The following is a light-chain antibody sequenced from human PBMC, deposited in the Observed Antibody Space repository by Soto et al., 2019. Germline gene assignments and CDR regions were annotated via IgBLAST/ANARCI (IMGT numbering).Light chain of an antibody. J-gene: IGLJ2*01. CDR3: AAWDDSLNGVV. V-gene: IGLV1-44*01. CDR2: SNN. Sequence: QSVLTQPPSASGTPGQRVTISWSGSSSNIGSNTVNWYQQLPGTAPKLLIYSNNQRPSGVPVRFSGSKSGTSASLAISGLQSEDEADYYCAAWDDSLNGVVFGGGTKLTVL. CDR1: SSNIGSNT.